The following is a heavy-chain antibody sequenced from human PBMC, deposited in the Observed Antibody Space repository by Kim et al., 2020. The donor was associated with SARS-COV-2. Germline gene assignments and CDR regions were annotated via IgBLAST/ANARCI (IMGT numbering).Heavy chain of an antibody. Sequence: NPSLKSRVTISVDTSKNQFSLKLSSVTAADTAVYYCARAEYDFWSGYFDPWGQGTLVTVSS. V-gene: IGHV4-31*02. CDR3: ARAEYDFWSGYFDP. J-gene: IGHJ5*02. D-gene: IGHD3-3*01.